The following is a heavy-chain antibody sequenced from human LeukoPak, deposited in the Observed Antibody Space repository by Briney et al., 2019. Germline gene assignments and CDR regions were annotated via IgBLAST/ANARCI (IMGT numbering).Heavy chain of an antibody. J-gene: IGHJ3*02. Sequence: PGGSLRLSCAASGFTFSSYSMNWVRQAPGKGLEWVSSISSSSLYIYYADSVKGRFTISRDNAKNSLFLQMNSLRAEDTAVYYCAHIITMVRGVSDAFDIWGQGTMVTVSS. CDR3: AHIITMVRGVSDAFDI. D-gene: IGHD3-10*01. CDR1: GFTFSSYS. CDR2: ISSSSLYI. V-gene: IGHV3-21*04.